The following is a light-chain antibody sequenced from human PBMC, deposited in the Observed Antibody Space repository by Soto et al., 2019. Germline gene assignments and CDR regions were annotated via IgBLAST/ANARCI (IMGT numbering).Light chain of an antibody. V-gene: IGLV2-14*01. J-gene: IGLJ2*01. CDR1: SRDVGGYNY. CDR2: EVS. CDR3: SSYISSSTFVV. Sequence: QSALTQPASLSESPGQSITISRTGTSRDVGGYNYVYWHQQHPGKAPKVIITEVSNRPSGVSNRFSGSKSGNTASLTISGLPAEDEADYYCSSYISSSTFVVFGGGTKLTVL.